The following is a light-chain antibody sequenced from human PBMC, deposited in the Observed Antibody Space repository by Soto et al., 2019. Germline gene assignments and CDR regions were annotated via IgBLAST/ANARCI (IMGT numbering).Light chain of an antibody. V-gene: IGKV1-39*01. CDR2: AAS. Sequence: DIQLTQSPSSLSASVGDRVSISCRASQSISTYLNWYQQKPGKAPKVLIFAASRLQSGVPSRFSGSGSGTDFTLTISSLQPEDFATYYCQQSYTRTFGQGTKVEI. CDR1: QSISTY. CDR3: QQSYTRT. J-gene: IGKJ1*01.